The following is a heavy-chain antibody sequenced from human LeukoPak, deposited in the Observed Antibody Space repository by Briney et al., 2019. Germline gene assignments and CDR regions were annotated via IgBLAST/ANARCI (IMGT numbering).Heavy chain of an antibody. CDR3: ARHAHPYNWNYEENWFDP. CDR1: GGTFSSYA. CDR2: IIPIFGTA. D-gene: IGHD1-7*01. J-gene: IGHJ5*02. V-gene: IGHV1-69*05. Sequence: SVKVSCKASGGTFSSYAISWVRQAPGQGLEWMGGIIPIFGTANYAQKFQGRVTITTDESTSTAYMELSSLRSEDTAVYYCARHAHPYNWNYEENWFDPWGQGTLVTVSS.